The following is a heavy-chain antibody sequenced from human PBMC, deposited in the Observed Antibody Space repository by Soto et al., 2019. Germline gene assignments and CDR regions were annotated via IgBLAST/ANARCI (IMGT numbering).Heavy chain of an antibody. V-gene: IGHV3-49*04. CDR1: GFTLGDFA. CDR3: ARSPAVHCSSGSCYLTTGYFPH. J-gene: IGHJ1*01. D-gene: IGHD2-15*01. CDR2: IRTQLHGATT. Sequence: GGSLRLSCSGSGFTLGDFAMSWVRQAPGKGLEWVAFIRTQLHGATTEHAATVKGRFTISRDDSKGIVYLQMNSVKSEDTAMYYCARSPAVHCSSGSCYLTTGYFPHWGQGTLVTVSS.